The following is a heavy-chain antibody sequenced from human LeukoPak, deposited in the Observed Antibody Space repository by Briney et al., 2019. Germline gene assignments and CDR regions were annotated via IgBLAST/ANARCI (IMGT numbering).Heavy chain of an antibody. CDR3: AKDWKPDGLYDLDY. V-gene: IGHV3-74*01. CDR2: INEDGSTT. D-gene: IGHD5/OR15-5a*01. CDR1: GFTFSSNW. J-gene: IGHJ4*02. Sequence: GGSLRLSCAASGFTFSSNWMHWVRQAPGKGLVWVSRINEDGSTTNYADSVKGRSTIFRDNAKNTLYLQMNSLRAEDTAVYYCAKDWKPDGLYDLDYWGQGTLVTVSS.